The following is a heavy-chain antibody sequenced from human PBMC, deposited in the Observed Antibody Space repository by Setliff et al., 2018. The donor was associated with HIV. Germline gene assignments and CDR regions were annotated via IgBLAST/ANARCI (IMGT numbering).Heavy chain of an antibody. Sequence: SETLSLTCTVSGGSISRSRNYWGWIRQPPGKGLEWIGSIFYSGSTYYNPSLKSRPTISVDTPKNQFSLKLNSVTAADTAVYYCARLAIPAATTDYWGQGTLVTVSS. J-gene: IGHJ4*02. CDR3: ARLAIPAATTDY. CDR1: GGSISRSRNY. CDR2: IFYSGST. V-gene: IGHV4-39*01. D-gene: IGHD2-2*01.